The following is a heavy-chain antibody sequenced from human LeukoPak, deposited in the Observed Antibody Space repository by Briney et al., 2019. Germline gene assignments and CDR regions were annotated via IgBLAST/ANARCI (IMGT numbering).Heavy chain of an antibody. Sequence: PGRSLRLSCAASGFTFDDYAMHWVRQAPGKGLEWVSGISWNSGSIGYADSVKGRFTISRDNAKNSLYLQMNSLRAEDTALYYCAKDIRQQLVLGAFDIWGQGTMVTVS. D-gene: IGHD6-13*01. J-gene: IGHJ3*02. CDR3: AKDIRQQLVLGAFDI. CDR1: GFTFDDYA. V-gene: IGHV3-9*01. CDR2: ISWNSGSI.